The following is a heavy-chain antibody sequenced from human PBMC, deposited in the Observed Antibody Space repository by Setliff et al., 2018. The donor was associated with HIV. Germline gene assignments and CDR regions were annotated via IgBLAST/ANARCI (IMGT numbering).Heavy chain of an antibody. J-gene: IGHJ4*02. CDR2: ISPHNGDT. Sequence: ASVKVSCKASGYTFTGYAMHWVRQAPGQRLEWMGWISPHNGDTKITKTFRGRVTMTRDTSLNTVYMEVSGLRSDDTAVYFCARQFSNSLDFWGQGTLVTVSS. CDR1: GYTFTGYA. V-gene: IGHV1-2*02. CDR3: ARQFSNSLDF. D-gene: IGHD7-27*01.